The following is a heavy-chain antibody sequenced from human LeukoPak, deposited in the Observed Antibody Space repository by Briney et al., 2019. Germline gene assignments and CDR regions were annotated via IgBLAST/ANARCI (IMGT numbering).Heavy chain of an antibody. CDR2: INHSGST. Sequence: SETLSLTCAVYGGSFSGYYWSWIRQPPGKGLEWIGEINHSGSTNYNPSLKSRVTISVDTSKNQFSLKLSSVTAADTAVYYCARGVVNWAHRADWFDPWGQGTLVTVSS. CDR3: ARGVVNWAHRADWFDP. V-gene: IGHV4-34*01. J-gene: IGHJ5*02. D-gene: IGHD4-23*01. CDR1: GGSFSGYY.